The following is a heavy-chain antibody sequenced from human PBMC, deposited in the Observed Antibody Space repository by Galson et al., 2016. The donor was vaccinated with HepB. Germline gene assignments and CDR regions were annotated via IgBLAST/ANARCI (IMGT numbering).Heavy chain of an antibody. J-gene: IGHJ3*02. V-gene: IGHV3-72*01. Sequence: SLRLSCAASGLTFSDHYMDWVRQAPGKGLEWVGRIRDKANNYTTEYAASVEGRFSVSTDESKNSLYLHMNSLETEDTAVYYCAKPTNSDAFHIWGQGTMVTVSS. CDR3: AKPTNSDAFHI. CDR1: GLTFSDHY. D-gene: IGHD5-12*01. CDR2: IRDKANNYTT.